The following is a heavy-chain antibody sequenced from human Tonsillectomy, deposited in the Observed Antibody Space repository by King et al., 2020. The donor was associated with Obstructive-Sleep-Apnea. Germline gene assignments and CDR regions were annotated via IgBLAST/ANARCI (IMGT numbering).Heavy chain of an antibody. Sequence: VQLQQWGAGLLKPSETLSLTCAVYGGSFSGYYWRWIRQPPGKGLEWIGEINHSGSINYNPSLKSRVTISVDTSKNQISLKLSSVTAADTAVYYCARGRVRLVYPIHYGMDVWGQGTTVTVSS. CDR3: ARGRVRLVYPIHYGMDV. D-gene: IGHD1-14*01. J-gene: IGHJ6*02. CDR2: INHSGSI. V-gene: IGHV4-34*01. CDR1: GGSFSGYY.